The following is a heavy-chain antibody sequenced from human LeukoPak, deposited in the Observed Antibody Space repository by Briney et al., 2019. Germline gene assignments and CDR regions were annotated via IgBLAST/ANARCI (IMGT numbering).Heavy chain of an antibody. CDR2: ISSSSRTI. J-gene: IGHJ6*02. CDR3: ARNPDSSSWYPTRYYYGMDV. CDR1: GFTFSSYS. V-gene: IGHV3-48*01. D-gene: IGHD6-13*01. Sequence: PGGSLRLSGAASGFTFSSYSMNWVRQAPGKGLEWVSYISSSSRTIYYADSVKGRFTISRDNAKNSLYLQMNSLRAEDTAVYYCARNPDSSSWYPTRYYYGMDVWGQGTMVTVSS.